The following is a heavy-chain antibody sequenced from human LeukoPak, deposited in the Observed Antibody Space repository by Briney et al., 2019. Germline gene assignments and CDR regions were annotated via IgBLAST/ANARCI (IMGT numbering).Heavy chain of an antibody. CDR3: TRESGAFSPFGF. CDR1: GGSITTTNW. Sequence: SETLSLTCAVSGGSITTTNWWSWVRQPPGKGLEWIGEVHLNGTTNYNPSLESRFSMSIDKSNNHLSLEVTSVTAADTAMYYCTRESGAFSPFGFWGQGTLVTVSS. CDR2: VHLNGTT. D-gene: IGHD1-26*01. J-gene: IGHJ4*02. V-gene: IGHV4-4*02.